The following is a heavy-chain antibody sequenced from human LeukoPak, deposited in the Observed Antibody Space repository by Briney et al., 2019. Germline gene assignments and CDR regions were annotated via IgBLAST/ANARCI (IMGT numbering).Heavy chain of an antibody. J-gene: IGHJ6*02. CDR2: IWYDGSYK. Sequence: GGSLRLSCAASGFTFSSYGMHWVRQAPGKGLEWVAVIWYDGSYKYYADSVKGRFTISRDNSKNTLYLQMNSLRAEDTAVYYCARNPEGWKHYYYYGMDVWGQGTTVTVSS. CDR1: GFTFSSYG. V-gene: IGHV3-33*01. D-gene: IGHD1-1*01. CDR3: ARNPEGWKHYYYYGMDV.